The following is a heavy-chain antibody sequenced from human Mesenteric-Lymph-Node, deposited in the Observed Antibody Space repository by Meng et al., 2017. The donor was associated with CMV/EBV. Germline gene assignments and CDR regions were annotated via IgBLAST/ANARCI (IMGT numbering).Heavy chain of an antibody. J-gene: IGHJ6*02. CDR3: ARGIAGSYYSGMDV. CDR1: GFTFSDYY. Sequence: GESLKISCAASGFTFSDYYISWIRRAPGKGLEWVSYVSGSGTVIYYANSVKGRFTISRDNAKNSVYLQMNSLRGEDTAVYYCARGIAGSYYSGMDVWGQGTTVTSP. D-gene: IGHD2-21*01. CDR2: VSGSGTVI. V-gene: IGHV3-11*01.